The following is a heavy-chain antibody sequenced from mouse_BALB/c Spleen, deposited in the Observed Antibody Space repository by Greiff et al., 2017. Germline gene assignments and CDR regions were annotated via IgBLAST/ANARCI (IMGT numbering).Heavy chain of an antibody. J-gene: IGHJ3*01. V-gene: IGHV1-15*01. CDR3: TRRDYEGAWFAY. Sequence: VKLMESGAELVRPGASVTLSCKASGYTFTDYEMHWVKQTPVHGLEWIGAIDPETGGTAYNQKFKGKATLTADKSSSTAYMELRSLTSEDSAVYYCTRRDYEGAWFAYWGQGTLVTVSA. D-gene: IGHD2-4*01. CDR1: GYTFTDYE. CDR2: IDPETGGT.